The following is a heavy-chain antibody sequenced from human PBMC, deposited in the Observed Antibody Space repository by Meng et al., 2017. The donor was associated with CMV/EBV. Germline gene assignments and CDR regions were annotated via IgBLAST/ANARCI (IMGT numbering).Heavy chain of an antibody. J-gene: IGHJ3*02. CDR3: ARGGSNRYAFDI. CDR2: IIPIFGTA. CDR1: GGTFSSYA. V-gene: IGHV1-69*05. Sequence: SVKLSCKASGGTFSSYAISWVRQAPGQGLEWMGGIIPIFGTANYAQKFQGRVTITTDESTSTAYMELSSLRSEDTAVYYCARGGSNRYAFDIWGQGTMVTVSS. D-gene: IGHD3-16*01.